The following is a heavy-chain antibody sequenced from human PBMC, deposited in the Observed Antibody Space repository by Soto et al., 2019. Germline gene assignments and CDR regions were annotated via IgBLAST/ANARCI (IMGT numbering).Heavy chain of an antibody. Sequence: GASVKVSCKASGYTFTSYGISWVRQAPGQGLEWMGWISAYNGNTNYAQKLQGRVTMTTDTSTSTAYMELRSLRSDDTAVYYCARVSSSWYTFTDYYYYYGMDVWGQGTTVTVSS. J-gene: IGHJ6*02. CDR1: GYTFTSYG. CDR3: ARVSSSWYTFTDYYYYYGMDV. V-gene: IGHV1-18*01. CDR2: ISAYNGNT. D-gene: IGHD6-13*01.